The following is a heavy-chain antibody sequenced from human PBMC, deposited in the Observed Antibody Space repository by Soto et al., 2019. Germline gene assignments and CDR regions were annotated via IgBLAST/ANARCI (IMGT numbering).Heavy chain of an antibody. CDR3: ARDPATYYYDSSGYYFLSNWFDP. CDR1: GGTFSSYA. CDR2: IIPIFGTA. D-gene: IGHD3-22*01. V-gene: IGHV1-69*01. J-gene: IGHJ5*02. Sequence: QVQLVQSGAEVKKPGSSVKVSCKASGGTFSSYAISWVRQAPGQGLEWMGGIIPIFGTANYAQKFQGRGTITADESTSTAYMELSSLRSEDTAVYYCARDPATYYYDSSGYYFLSNWFDPWGQGTLVTVSS.